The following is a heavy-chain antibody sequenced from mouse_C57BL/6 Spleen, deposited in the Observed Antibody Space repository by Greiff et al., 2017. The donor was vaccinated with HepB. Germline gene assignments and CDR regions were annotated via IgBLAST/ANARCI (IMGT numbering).Heavy chain of an antibody. CDR3: ARDEYGNLAY. CDR2: IDPSDSET. Sequence: QVQLQQPGAELVRPGSSVKLSCKASGYTFTSYWMHWVKQRPIQGLEWIGNIDPSDSETHYNQKFKDKATLTVDKSSSTAYMQLSSLTSEDSAVYYCARDEYGNLAYWGQGTLVTVSA. CDR1: GYTFTSYW. J-gene: IGHJ3*01. D-gene: IGHD2-10*02. V-gene: IGHV1-52*01.